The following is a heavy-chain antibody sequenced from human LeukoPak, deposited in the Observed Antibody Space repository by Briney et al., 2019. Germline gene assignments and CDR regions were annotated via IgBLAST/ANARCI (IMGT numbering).Heavy chain of an antibody. V-gene: IGHV5-51*01. CDR3: ARQNDFRLDY. CDR1: GCTFSSYW. D-gene: IGHD3-3*01. J-gene: IGHJ4*02. Sequence: GGSLKISCKGSGCTFSSYWIGWGRQMPGKGLEWMGIIYPGDSDTRSSPSLPGQVTISVDTSIGTAYLQWSSLKASDTAIYYCARQNDFRLDYWGQGTLVTVSS. CDR2: IYPGDSDT.